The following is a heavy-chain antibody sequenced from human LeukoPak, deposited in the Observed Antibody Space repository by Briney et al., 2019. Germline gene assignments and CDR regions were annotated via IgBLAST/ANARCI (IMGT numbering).Heavy chain of an antibody. Sequence: GGSLRLSCLASGFTFSDFWMHWVRQGPGKGLVWVSRIKSDGRTTDYADSVKGRFTISRDNSKNTLYLQMNSLRAEDTAVYYCARTPNRNCSSTSCPLGAFDIWGQGTMVTVSS. D-gene: IGHD2-2*01. V-gene: IGHV3-74*01. J-gene: IGHJ3*02. CDR2: IKSDGRTT. CDR3: ARTPNRNCSSTSCPLGAFDI. CDR1: GFTFSDFW.